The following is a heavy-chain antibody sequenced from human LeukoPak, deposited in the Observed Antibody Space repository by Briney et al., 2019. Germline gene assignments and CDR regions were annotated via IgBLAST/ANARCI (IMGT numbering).Heavy chain of an antibody. V-gene: IGHV4-4*07. CDR2: MYITGST. CDR3: ARFTSGYGMDV. CDR1: GGSISSQY. J-gene: IGHJ6*02. Sequence: PSETLSLTCTVSGGSISSQYWSWIRQPAGKGLEWIGRMYITGSTNYNPSLKSRVTMSVDTSKNQVSLKVSSVTAADTAVYFCARFTSGYGMDVWGQGTTVIVSS. D-gene: IGHD3-10*01.